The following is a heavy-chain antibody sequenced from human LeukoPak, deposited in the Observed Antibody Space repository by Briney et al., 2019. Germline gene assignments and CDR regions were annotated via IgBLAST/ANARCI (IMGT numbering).Heavy chain of an antibody. J-gene: IGHJ4*02. D-gene: IGHD6-19*01. V-gene: IGHV3-9*01. CDR3: AKDSSGRYEAPGY. CDR2: ISWNSGSI. CDR1: GFTFDDYA. Sequence: GGSLRLSCAASGFTFDDYAMHWVRQAPGKGLEWVSGISWNSGSIGYADSVKGRFTISRDNAKNSLYLQMNSLRAEDTALYYCAKDSSGRYEAPGYWGQGTLVTVSS.